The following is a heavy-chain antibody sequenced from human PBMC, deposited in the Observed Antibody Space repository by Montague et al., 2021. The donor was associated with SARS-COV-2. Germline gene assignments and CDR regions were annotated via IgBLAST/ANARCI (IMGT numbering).Heavy chain of an antibody. CDR1: GGSIRSYY. J-gene: IGHJ4*02. V-gene: IGHV4-59*01. CDR2: VHYTGST. Sequence: SETLSLTCEVSGGSIRSYYWSWIRQSPGKGLEWVGYVHYTGSTKYNPSLKTRVTLSLDTPKNHFSLRLNSVTAADTAVYYCARAQNICFIASCVNYFDLWGLGALVSVSS. CDR3: ARAQNICFIASCVNYFDL. D-gene: IGHD2-2*01.